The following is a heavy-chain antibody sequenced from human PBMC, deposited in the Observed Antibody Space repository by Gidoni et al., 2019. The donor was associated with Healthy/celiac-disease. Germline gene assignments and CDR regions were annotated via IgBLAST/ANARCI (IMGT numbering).Heavy chain of an antibody. CDR1: GGSFSGYY. J-gene: IGHJ4*02. CDR2: INHSGST. Sequence: QVQLQQWGAGLLKPSETLSLTCAVYGGSFSGYYWSWIRQPPGKGLEWIGEINHSGSTNYNPSLKSRVTISVDTSKNQFSLKLSSVTAADTAVYYCARDLWFGELPGDYWGQGTLVTVSS. D-gene: IGHD3-10*01. V-gene: IGHV4-34*01. CDR3: ARDLWFGELPGDY.